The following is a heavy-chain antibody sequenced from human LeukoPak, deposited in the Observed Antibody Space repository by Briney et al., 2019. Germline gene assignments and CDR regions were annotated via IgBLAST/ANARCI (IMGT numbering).Heavy chain of an antibody. CDR3: AGRRSSGWYAY. CDR2: IYDSGTT. J-gene: IGHJ4*02. V-gene: IGHV3-53*01. Sequence: SGGSLRLSCATSGFTVSSNYMSWVRQAPGKGLEWVSVIYDSGTTYYADSVKGRFLIFRDASKNTVDLQMNSLRVEDTAVYYCAGRRSSGWYAYWGRGTLVTVSS. CDR1: GFTVSSNY. D-gene: IGHD6-19*01.